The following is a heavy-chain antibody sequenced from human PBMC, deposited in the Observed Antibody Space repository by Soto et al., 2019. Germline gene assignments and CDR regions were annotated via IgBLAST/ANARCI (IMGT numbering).Heavy chain of an antibody. J-gene: IGHJ4*02. CDR1: GGSVDSGNHY. CDR2: IYYGEST. D-gene: IGHD4-17*01. CDR3: ARDMGSAMTTRIFDH. Sequence: QVLVQESGPGLVKPSQTLTLSCTVSGGSVDSGNHYWNWIRQPPGKGLDWIGYIYYGESTYYNPSLKSRATISVDTSQSRFSLRLTSVTAADTAVYYCARDMGSAMTTRIFDHWGQGKLVTVSS. V-gene: IGHV4-30-4*01.